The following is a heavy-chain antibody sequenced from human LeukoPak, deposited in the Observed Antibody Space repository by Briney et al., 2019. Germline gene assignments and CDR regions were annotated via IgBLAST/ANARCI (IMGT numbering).Heavy chain of an antibody. CDR3: ARHSSGYLYYFDY. V-gene: IGHV4-39*01. D-gene: IGHD3-22*01. CDR1: GGSISSSSYY. Sequence: KPSETLSLTCTVSGGSISSSSYYWGWIRQPPGKGLEWIGSIYYSGSTYYNPSLKSRVTISVDTSKNQFSLKLRSVTAADTAVYCCARHSSGYLYYFDYWGQGTLVTVYS. J-gene: IGHJ4*02. CDR2: IYYSGST.